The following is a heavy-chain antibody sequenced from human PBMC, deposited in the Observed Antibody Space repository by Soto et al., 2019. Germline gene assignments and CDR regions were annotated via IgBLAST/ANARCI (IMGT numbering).Heavy chain of an antibody. D-gene: IGHD6-13*01. J-gene: IGHJ6*02. CDR3: RRSSRYSTDV. CDR2: IYSTGNT. Sequence: SETLSLTCTVSSGSISSTIYSWDWIRQPPGKGLEWIGSIYSTGNTYYNPSLNSQVTISVDTSKNQFSLNVISVTAADTAVYYCRRSSRYSTDVWGQGTTVPVSS. V-gene: IGHV4-39*01. CDR1: SGSISSTIYS.